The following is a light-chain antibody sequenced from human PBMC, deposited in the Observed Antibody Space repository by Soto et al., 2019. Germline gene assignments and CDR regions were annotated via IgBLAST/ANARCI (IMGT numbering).Light chain of an antibody. V-gene: IGKV3-20*01. CDR2: GAS. CDR3: QQYGSSPLT. J-gene: IGKJ4*01. CDR1: QSVSSSY. Sequence: EIVLTQSPGPLSLSPGERSTLSCRASQSVSSSYLAWYQQKPGQAPRLLIYGASSRATGIPDRFSGSGSGTDFTLTISRLEPEVSAVYYCQQYGSSPLTFGGGTKVEIK.